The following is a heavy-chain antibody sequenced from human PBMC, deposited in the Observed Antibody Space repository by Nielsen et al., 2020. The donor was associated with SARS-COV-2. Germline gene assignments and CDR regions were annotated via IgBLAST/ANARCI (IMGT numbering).Heavy chain of an antibody. V-gene: IGHV1-18*01. J-gene: IGHJ4*02. Sequence: ASVKVSCKASGYTFTSYGISWVRQAPGQGLEWMGWISAYNGNTNYAQKLQGRVTITADESTSTAYMELSSLRSEDTAVYYCARGSGSYVGAFDYWGQGTLVTVSS. CDR3: ARGSGSYVGAFDY. D-gene: IGHD1-26*01. CDR1: GYTFTSYG. CDR2: ISAYNGNT.